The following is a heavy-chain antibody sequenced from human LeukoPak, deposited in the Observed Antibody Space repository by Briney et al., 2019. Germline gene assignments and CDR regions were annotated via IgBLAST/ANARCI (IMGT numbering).Heavy chain of an antibody. CDR2: ISSSGSTI. D-gene: IGHD1-26*01. Sequence: GGSLRLSCAAPGFTFSDYYMSWIRQAPGKGLEWVSYISSSGSTIYYADSVKGRFTISRDNAKNSLYLQMNSLRAEDTAVYYCARDGNSIVGATTRNYWGQGTLVTVSS. CDR1: GFTFSDYY. J-gene: IGHJ4*02. CDR3: ARDGNSIVGATTRNY. V-gene: IGHV3-11*04.